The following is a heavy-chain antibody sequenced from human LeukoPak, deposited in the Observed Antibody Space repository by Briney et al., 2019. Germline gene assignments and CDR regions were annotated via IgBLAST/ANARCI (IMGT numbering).Heavy chain of an antibody. CDR1: GFNFNYYF. V-gene: IGHV3-7*01. D-gene: IGHD6-13*01. Sequence: PGGXXRLSCTTSGFNFNYYFMAWVRQARGKGVEWLATIYKEGSGTEYIDSVRRRFTISRDNTKKSIYLQMSSLSADDTAVYFCATEYWYRHDYWGQGILVTVS. CDR3: ATEYWYRHDY. CDR2: IYKEGSGT. J-gene: IGHJ4*02.